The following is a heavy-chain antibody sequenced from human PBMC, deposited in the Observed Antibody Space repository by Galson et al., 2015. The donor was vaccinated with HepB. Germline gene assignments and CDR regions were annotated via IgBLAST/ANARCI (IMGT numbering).Heavy chain of an antibody. CDR1: GFIFRYYS. V-gene: IGHV3-30*04. Sequence: SLRLSCATSGFIFRYYSIHWVRQAPGKGLEWVALISYDGSNKYYADSVKGQFTISRDNSKNTLYLQMDSLRPDDTAVYYCARDKGGSYYFDYWGQGTLVTVSS. CDR2: ISYDGSNK. CDR3: ARDKGGSYYFDY. J-gene: IGHJ4*02. D-gene: IGHD1-26*01.